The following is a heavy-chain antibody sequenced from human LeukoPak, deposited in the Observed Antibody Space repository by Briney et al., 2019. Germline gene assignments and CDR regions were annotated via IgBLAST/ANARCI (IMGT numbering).Heavy chain of an antibody. CDR2: INPNSGGT. V-gene: IGHV1-2*02. Sequence: GASVKVSCKASGYTFTGYYMHWVRQAPGQGLEWMGWINPNSGGTNYAQKFQGRVTMTRDTSISTAYMELSRLRSDDTAVYYCARGGSAERGYSYRVFDYWGQGTLVTVSS. D-gene: IGHD5-18*01. J-gene: IGHJ4*02. CDR1: GYTFTGYY. CDR3: ARGGSAERGYSYRVFDY.